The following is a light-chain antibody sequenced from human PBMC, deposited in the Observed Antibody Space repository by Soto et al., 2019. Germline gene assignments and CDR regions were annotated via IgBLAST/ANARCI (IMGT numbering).Light chain of an antibody. Sequence: QSALTQPASVSGSPGQSITISCTGTSSDVGGYNYVSWYQQHPGKAPKLMIYDVSNRPSGVSNRFSGSKSGNTGSLTISGLQAEDEADYYCSSYASSSTPLYVFGTGTKSPS. CDR2: DVS. V-gene: IGLV2-14*01. J-gene: IGLJ1*01. CDR3: SSYASSSTPLYV. CDR1: SSDVGGYNY.